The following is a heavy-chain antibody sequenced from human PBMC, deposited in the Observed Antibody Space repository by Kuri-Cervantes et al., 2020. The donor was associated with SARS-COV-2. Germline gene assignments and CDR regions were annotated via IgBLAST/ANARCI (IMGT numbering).Heavy chain of an antibody. D-gene: IGHD2-2*01. V-gene: IGHV1-46*01. Sequence: ASVKVSCKASGYTFTSYYMHWVRQAPGQGLEWMGIINPSGGSTSYAQKFQGRVTMTRDTSTSTVYMELSSLRSEDTAVYYCARDPGYCSSTSCYVAYFDYWGQGTLVTVSS. J-gene: IGHJ4*02. CDR1: GYTFTSYY. CDR2: INPSGGST. CDR3: ARDPGYCSSTSCYVAYFDY.